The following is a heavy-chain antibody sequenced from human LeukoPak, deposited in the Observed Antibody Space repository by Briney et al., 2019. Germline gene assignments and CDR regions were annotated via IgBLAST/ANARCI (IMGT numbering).Heavy chain of an antibody. CDR3: GRLKSSGYIIES. CDR1: GFTVSSTY. CDR2: IYGGGST. D-gene: IGHD3-22*01. J-gene: IGHJ4*02. Sequence: GGSLRLSCAASGFTVSSTYMSWVREAPGKGLEWVAVIYGGGSTYYGASVKGRFTISRDNSMNTLYLQMNSLRAEDTAVYYCGRLKSSGYIIESWGQGTLVTVSS. V-gene: IGHV3-53*01.